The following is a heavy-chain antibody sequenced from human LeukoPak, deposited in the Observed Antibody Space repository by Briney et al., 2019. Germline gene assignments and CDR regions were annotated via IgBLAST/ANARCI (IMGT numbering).Heavy chain of an antibody. V-gene: IGHV3-30*18. Sequence: GRSLRLSCAASGFTFSSYGMHWVRQAPGKGLEWVAVISYDGSNKYCADSVKGRFTISRDNSKNTLYLQMNSLRAEDTAVYYCAKSSGYFIDYWGQGTLVTVSS. D-gene: IGHD3-22*01. CDR1: GFTFSSYG. CDR2: ISYDGSNK. J-gene: IGHJ4*02. CDR3: AKSSGYFIDY.